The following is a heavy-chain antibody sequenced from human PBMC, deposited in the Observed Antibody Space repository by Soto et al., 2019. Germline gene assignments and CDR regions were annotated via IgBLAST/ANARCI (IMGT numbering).Heavy chain of an antibody. V-gene: IGHV4-59*01. J-gene: IGHJ5*02. CDR3: ARNIVGATGDWFDP. D-gene: IGHD1-26*01. CDR1: GGSISSYY. Sequence: KTSETLSLTCTVSGGSISSYYWSWIRQPPGKGLEWIGYIYYSGSTNYNPSLKSRVTISVDTSKNQFSLKLSSVTAADTAVYYCARNIVGATGDWFDPWGQGTLVTVSS. CDR2: IYYSGST.